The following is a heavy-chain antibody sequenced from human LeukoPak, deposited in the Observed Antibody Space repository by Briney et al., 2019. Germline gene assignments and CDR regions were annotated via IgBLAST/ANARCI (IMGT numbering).Heavy chain of an antibody. Sequence: GGSLRLSCAASGFTFRSYGVHWVRQAPGKGLEWVAVISYDGNNEYYADSVKGRFTISRDNSKNTLYLQMNSLRAEDTAMYYCARHNYYDSSGYYVFDYWGQGTLVTVSS. V-gene: IGHV3-30*03. CDR1: GFTFRSYG. D-gene: IGHD3-22*01. CDR3: ARHNYYDSSGYYVFDY. CDR2: ISYDGNNE. J-gene: IGHJ4*02.